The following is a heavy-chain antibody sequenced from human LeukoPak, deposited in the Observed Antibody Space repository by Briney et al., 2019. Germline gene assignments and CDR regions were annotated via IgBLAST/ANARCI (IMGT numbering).Heavy chain of an antibody. CDR3: ARENEQGLRYFDWVHNWFDP. D-gene: IGHD3-9*01. Sequence: ASVKVSCKTSGGTFSSHAISWVRQAPGQGLEWMGGIIPIFGAANYAQSFQGRIMMTADESANTVYMELGSLRSDDTAVYYCARENEQGLRYFDWVHNWFDPWGQGTLVTVSS. J-gene: IGHJ5*02. CDR1: GGTFSSHA. CDR2: IIPIFGAA. V-gene: IGHV1-69*13.